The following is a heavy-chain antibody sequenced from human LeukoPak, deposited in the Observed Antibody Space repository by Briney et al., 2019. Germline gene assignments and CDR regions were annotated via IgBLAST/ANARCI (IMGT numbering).Heavy chain of an antibody. V-gene: IGHV3-64D*06. CDR3: VRGTGY. J-gene: IGHJ4*02. CDR2: ISSNGDNT. Sequence: GGSLRLSCSVSAFTFSTYVMHWVRQAPGKGLEYVSAISSNGDNTYYADSVKGRFTISRDNSKNTLYLQMSSLRADDTAVYYCVRGTGYWGQGTLVTVSS. CDR1: AFTFSTYV.